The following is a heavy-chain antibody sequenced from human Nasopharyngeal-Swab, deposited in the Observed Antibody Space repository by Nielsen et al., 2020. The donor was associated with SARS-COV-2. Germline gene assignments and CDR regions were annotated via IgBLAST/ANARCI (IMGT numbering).Heavy chain of an antibody. V-gene: IGHV3-23*01. CDR2: ISGSGGST. D-gene: IGHD6-19*01. J-gene: IGHJ5*02. CDR3: AKDPRIAVAGTAWFDP. CDR1: GFTLSSYA. Sequence: GGSLRLSCAASGFTLSSYAMSWVRQAPGKGLEWVSAISGSGGSTYYADSVKGWFTISRDNSKNTLYLQMNSLRAEDTAVYYCAKDPRIAVAGTAWFDPWGQGTLVTVSS.